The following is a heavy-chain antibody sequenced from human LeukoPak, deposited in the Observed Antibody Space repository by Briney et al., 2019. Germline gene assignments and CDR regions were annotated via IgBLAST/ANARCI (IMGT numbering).Heavy chain of an antibody. CDR2: IYYSGST. CDR3: ARAPWESGNYWVYS. V-gene: IGHV4-61*08. CDR1: GGSISSGDFY. J-gene: IGHJ4*02. Sequence: PSETLSLTCTVSGGSISSGDFYWSWIRQPPGKGLEWIGYIYYSGSTNYNPSLKSRVTISVDTSKNQFSLKLSSVTAADTAVYYCARAPWESGNYWVYSWGQGTLVTVSS. D-gene: IGHD1-26*01.